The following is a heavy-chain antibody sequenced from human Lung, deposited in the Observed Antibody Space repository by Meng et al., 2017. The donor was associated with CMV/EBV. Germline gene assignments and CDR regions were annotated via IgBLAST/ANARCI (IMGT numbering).Heavy chain of an antibody. V-gene: IGHV1-18*01. CDR2: INTYKGNT. Sequence: SXXVSCKASDYSFTSYGISWVRQAPGQGLEWMGWINTYKGNTNYAQKFQGRVTMTAETSTSTVYMEVRGLRFDDTAIHYCARSITIYRIDVWGLGTAVTVSS. CDR3: ARSITIYRIDV. CDR1: DYSFTSYG. J-gene: IGHJ6*02. D-gene: IGHD3-3*01.